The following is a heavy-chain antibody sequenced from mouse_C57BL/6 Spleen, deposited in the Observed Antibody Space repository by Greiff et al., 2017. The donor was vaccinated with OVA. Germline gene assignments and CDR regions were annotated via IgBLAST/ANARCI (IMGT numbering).Heavy chain of an antibody. V-gene: IGHV1-59*01. CDR3: ARDWDENY. D-gene: IGHD4-1*01. Sequence: QVQLQQPGAELVRPGTSVKLSCKASGYTFTSYWMHWVKQRPGQGLEWIGVIDPSDSYTNYNQKFKGKATLTVDTSSSTAYMQLSSLTSEDSAVYYCARDWDENYWGQGTTLTVSS. CDR1: GYTFTSYW. CDR2: IDPSDSYT. J-gene: IGHJ2*01.